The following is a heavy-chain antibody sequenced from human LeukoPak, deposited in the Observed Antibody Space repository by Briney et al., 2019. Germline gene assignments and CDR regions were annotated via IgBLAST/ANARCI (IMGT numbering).Heavy chain of an antibody. CDR2: FYYSGST. Sequence: PSETLSLTCTVSGGSISSSSYFCGWIRQPPGKGLEWIGSFYYSGSTYYNPSLKSRLTISVDTSKNQFSLNLSSVTAADTAVYYCARDLYGSPYGMDVWGQGTTVTVSS. D-gene: IGHD3-10*01. V-gene: IGHV4-39*01. CDR3: ARDLYGSPYGMDV. J-gene: IGHJ6*02. CDR1: GGSISSSSYF.